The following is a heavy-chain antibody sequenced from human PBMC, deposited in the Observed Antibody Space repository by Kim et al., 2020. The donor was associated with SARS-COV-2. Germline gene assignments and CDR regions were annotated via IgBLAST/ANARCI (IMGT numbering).Heavy chain of an antibody. D-gene: IGHD1-26*01. J-gene: IGHJ4*02. Sequence: ASVKVSCKASGYTFTAYFVHWFRQAPGHGLEWMAWINPNNGDTNNAQTFQGRVTMTTDTSTNTVFLELNRLTSDDTGMYYCARGPNTGSFDYWGQGARV. CDR3: ARGPNTGSFDY. CDR1: GYTFTAYF. V-gene: IGHV1-2*02. CDR2: INPNNGDT.